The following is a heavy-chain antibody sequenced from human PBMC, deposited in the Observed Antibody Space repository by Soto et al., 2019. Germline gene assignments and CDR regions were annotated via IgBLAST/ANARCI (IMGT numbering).Heavy chain of an antibody. J-gene: IGHJ4*02. CDR1: GVTFSTSS. CDR2: IIPIFTRT. V-gene: IGHV1-69*01. CDR3: ARDVVRSTAGYS. Sequence: QLQLVQSGTEVKEPGSSVKVSCKASGVTFSTSSFVWVRQGHGQGLEWMGGIIPIFTRTNFAQKFQGRVTFSADESTRTTYMELRSLTSEDTAIYYCARDVVRSTAGYSWGQGNLVTVSS. D-gene: IGHD2-15*01.